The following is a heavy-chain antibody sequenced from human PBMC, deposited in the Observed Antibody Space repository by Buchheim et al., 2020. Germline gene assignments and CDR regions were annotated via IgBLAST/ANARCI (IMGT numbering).Heavy chain of an antibody. D-gene: IGHD1-26*01. V-gene: IGHV4-4*02. J-gene: IGHJ4*02. CDR1: GASISSTYW. CDR2: IFHTGST. Sequence: QVQLQESGPGLVKPSGTLSLTCAVSGASISSTYWWTWVRQPPGEGLEWIGEIFHTGSTNCNASLKSRVTISLDKSNNQFSLNLNSVTAADTAVYYCARRGEWERIFDYWGQGTL. CDR3: ARRGEWERIFDY.